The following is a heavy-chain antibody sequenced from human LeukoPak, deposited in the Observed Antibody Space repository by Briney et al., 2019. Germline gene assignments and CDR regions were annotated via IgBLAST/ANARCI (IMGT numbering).Heavy chain of an antibody. CDR3: VKDRNTAMVEGAFDI. D-gene: IGHD5-18*01. CDR2: ISSNGGST. Sequence: GGSLRLSCSASGFTFSSYAMHWVRQAPGKGLEYVSAISSNGGSTYYADSVKGRFTISIDNSKNTLYLQMRSLRAEGTAVYYCVKDRNTAMVEGAFDIWGQGTMVTVSS. CDR1: GFTFSSYA. J-gene: IGHJ3*02. V-gene: IGHV3-64D*06.